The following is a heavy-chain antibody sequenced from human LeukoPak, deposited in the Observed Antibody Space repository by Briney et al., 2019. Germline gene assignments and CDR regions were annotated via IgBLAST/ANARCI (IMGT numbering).Heavy chain of an antibody. CDR1: GGSISSSSYY. J-gene: IGHJ5*02. V-gene: IGHV4-39*07. CDR2: INHSGST. CDR3: AIAREGWFDP. Sequence: NPSETLSLTCTVSGGSISSSSYYWGWIRQPPGKGLEWIGEINHSGSTNYNPSLKSRVTISVDTSKNQFSLKLSSVTAADTAVYYCAIAREGWFDPWGQGTLVTVSS.